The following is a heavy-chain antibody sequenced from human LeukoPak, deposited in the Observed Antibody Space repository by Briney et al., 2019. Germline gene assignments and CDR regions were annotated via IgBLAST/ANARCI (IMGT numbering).Heavy chain of an antibody. CDR1: GFTFSSYA. J-gene: IGHJ5*02. CDR3: ARDLSP. V-gene: IGHV3-53*01. CDR2: IYSANST. Sequence: PGGSLRLSCAASGFTFSSYAMSWVRQAPGKGLEWVSLIYSANSTYYADSVKGRFTISRDDSKNTLYLQMNSLRAEDTAVYYCARDLSPWGQGTLVTVSS.